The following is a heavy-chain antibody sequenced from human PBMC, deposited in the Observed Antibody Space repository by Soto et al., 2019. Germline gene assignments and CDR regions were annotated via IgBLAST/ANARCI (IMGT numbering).Heavy chain of an antibody. J-gene: IGHJ6*02. D-gene: IGHD1-26*01. CDR3: AKDHLPVGDYYYGVDV. Sequence: GGSLRLSCSASGLTFNTYAMSWVRQAPGRRLEWVSTISASGGRTYYADSVKGRFTVSRDNSQNTLRLDMDSLRAEDTALYYCAKDHLPVGDYYYGVDVWGQGTTVTVSS. V-gene: IGHV3-23*01. CDR2: ISASGGRT. CDR1: GLTFNTYA.